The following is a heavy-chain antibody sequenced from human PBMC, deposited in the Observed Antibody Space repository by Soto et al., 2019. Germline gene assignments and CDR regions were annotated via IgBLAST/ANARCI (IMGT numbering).Heavy chain of an antibody. V-gene: IGHV3-33*01. D-gene: IGHD6-6*01. CDR3: ARARYSSSSYYFDY. J-gene: IGHJ4*02. CDR2: IWYDGSNK. Sequence: QVQLVESGGGVLQPGRSLRLSCAASGFTFSSYGMHWVRQAPGKGLEWVAVIWYDGSNKYYADSVKGRFTISRDNSKNTLYLQMNSLRAEDTAVYYCARARYSSSSYYFDYWGQGTLVTVSS. CDR1: GFTFSSYG.